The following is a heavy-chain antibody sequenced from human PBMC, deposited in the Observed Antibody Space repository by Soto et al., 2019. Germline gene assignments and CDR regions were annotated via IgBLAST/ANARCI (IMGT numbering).Heavy chain of an antibody. V-gene: IGHV3-23*01. Sequence: EVQLLESGGGLAEPGGSLRLSCAASGFSFSNYAMSWLRQAPGKGLEWVSAITGSGGSTYYADCVKGRFTISRDNSKNTLYLQMNNLRAEDTAVYYCVKDMSYYDFWSGSMDVWGQGTTVTVSS. J-gene: IGHJ6*02. D-gene: IGHD3-3*01. CDR2: ITGSGGST. CDR1: GFSFSNYA. CDR3: VKDMSYYDFWSGSMDV.